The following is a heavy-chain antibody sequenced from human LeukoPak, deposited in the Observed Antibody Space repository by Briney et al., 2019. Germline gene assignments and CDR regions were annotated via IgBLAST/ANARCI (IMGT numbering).Heavy chain of an antibody. CDR2: ISSGGRTI. V-gene: IGHV3-11*01. CDR3: ARDKYSHDSGNSLRYDY. J-gene: IGHJ4*02. D-gene: IGHD3-10*01. Sequence: GGSLRLSCAASGFTFNDYYMSWIRQAPGKGLEWISYISSGGRTIYNADSVKGRFNISRDNTKNSLYLQMNSLRAEDTAVYYCARDKYSHDSGNSLRYDYWGQGTLVTVSS. CDR1: GFTFNDYY.